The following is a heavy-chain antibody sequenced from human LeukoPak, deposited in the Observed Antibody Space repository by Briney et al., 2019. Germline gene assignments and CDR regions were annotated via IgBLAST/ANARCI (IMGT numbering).Heavy chain of an antibody. CDR1: GFTFSSYA. V-gene: IGHV3-30*04. Sequence: GRSLRLSCAASGFTFSSYAIHWVRQAPGKGLEWVAVISYDGSNKYYADSVKGRFTISRDNSKNTLYLQMNSLSAEDTAVYYCAKKQEGLYNFDYWGQGTLVTVSS. CDR3: AKKQEGLYNFDY. CDR2: ISYDGSNK. J-gene: IGHJ4*02. D-gene: IGHD2-2*02.